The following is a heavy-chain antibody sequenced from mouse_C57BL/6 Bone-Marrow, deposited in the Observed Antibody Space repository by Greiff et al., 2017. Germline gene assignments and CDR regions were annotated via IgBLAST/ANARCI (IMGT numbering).Heavy chain of an antibody. CDR3: ARSNYDYSWFAY. J-gene: IGHJ3*01. CDR1: GYTFTDYN. CDR2: INPNNGGT. D-gene: IGHD2-4*01. Sequence: VQLNESGPELVKPGASVKIPCKASGYTFTDYNMDWVKQSHGKSLEWIGDINPNNGGTIYNQKFKGKATLTVDKSSSTAYMELRSLTSEDTAVYYCARSNYDYSWFAYWGQGTLVTVSA. V-gene: IGHV1-18*01.